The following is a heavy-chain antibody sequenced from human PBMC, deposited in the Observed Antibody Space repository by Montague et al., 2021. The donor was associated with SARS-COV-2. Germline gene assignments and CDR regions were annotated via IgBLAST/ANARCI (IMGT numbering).Heavy chain of an antibody. CDR1: GGSISSGGYY. CDR2: IDYSGST. V-gene: IGHV4-31*03. J-gene: IGHJ3*02. Sequence: TLSLTCTVSGGSISSGGYYWSWIRQHPGEGLEWIGYIDYSGSTYYXXXLKSRVTISVDTSKNQFSLKLSSVTAADTAVYYCARARITMIVVVNAFDIWGQGTMVTVSS. CDR3: ARARITMIVVVNAFDI. D-gene: IGHD3-22*01.